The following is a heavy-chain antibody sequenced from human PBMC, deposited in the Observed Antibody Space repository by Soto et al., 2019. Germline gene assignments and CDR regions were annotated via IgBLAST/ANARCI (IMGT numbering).Heavy chain of an antibody. D-gene: IGHD3-10*01. CDR1: GDSVSSNSAG. CDR2: TYYKSKWNN. V-gene: IGHV6-1*01. Sequence: SQTLSLTCVISGDSVSSNSAGWNWIRQSPSRGLEWLGRTYYKSKWNNDYALSVKSRITINPDTSKNQFSLHLYSVTPEDTSVYYCTGITWFRGMDVWGQGTPVTVSS. CDR3: TGITWFRGMDV. J-gene: IGHJ6*02.